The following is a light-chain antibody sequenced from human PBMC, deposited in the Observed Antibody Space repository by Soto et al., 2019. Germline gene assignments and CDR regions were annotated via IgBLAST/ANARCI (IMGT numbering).Light chain of an antibody. CDR3: QPYGSSPYT. CDR2: GAS. Sequence: EIVLTQSPGTLSLSPGERATLSCRASQSVSSSYLAWYQQNPGQAPRLLIYGASSRATGIPDRFSGSGSGTDFTLTISRLEPEAFAVYYCQPYGSSPYTFGQGTQLEIK. CDR1: QSVSSSY. J-gene: IGKJ2*01. V-gene: IGKV3-20*01.